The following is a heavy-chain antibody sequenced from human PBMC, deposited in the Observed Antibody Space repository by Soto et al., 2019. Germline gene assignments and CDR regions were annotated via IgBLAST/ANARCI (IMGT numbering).Heavy chain of an antibody. CDR3: ERDYWSSGSYYYYYGMDV. J-gene: IGHJ6*02. Sequence: QVQLVQSGAEVKKPESSVKVSCKASGGTFSSYAISWVRQAPGQGLEWMGGIIPIFGTANYAQKFQGRVTITAEESTSTAYKELSSLRSEDTAVYYCERDYWSSGSYYYYYGMDVWGQGTTVTVSS. CDR2: IIPIFGTA. D-gene: IGHD1-26*01. CDR1: GGTFSSYA. V-gene: IGHV1-69*01.